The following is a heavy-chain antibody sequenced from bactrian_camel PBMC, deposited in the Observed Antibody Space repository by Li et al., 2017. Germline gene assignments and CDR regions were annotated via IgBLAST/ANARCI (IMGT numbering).Heavy chain of an antibody. V-gene: IGHV3S55*01. D-gene: IGHD1*01. Sequence: HVQLVESGGGSVQAGGPLRLSCVASGDSYRECMGWLRQAPGKEREGVAAIGDDGSTVYVDSVKGRFTISVDGAGDTQYLQMNNLKPEDTASYYCASLNPGGDCGGWLKSPPNKYSQGTQVTVS. CDR2: IGDDGST. CDR1: GDSYREC. J-gene: IGHJ4*01.